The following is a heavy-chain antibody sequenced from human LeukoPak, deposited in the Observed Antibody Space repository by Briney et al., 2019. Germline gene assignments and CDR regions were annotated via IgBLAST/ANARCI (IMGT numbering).Heavy chain of an antibody. CDR2: ISDDGSNK. V-gene: IGHV3-30*03. D-gene: IGHD2-2*03. J-gene: IGHJ4*02. CDR3: VSGYCSSTTCYRGAY. Sequence: PGGSLRLSCAASGFTFSSYGMHWVRQDPGKGLEWVAVISDDGSNKYYADSVKGRFTISRDNSKNTVYLQMHSLRAEDTAVYYCVSGYCSSTTCYRGAYWGQGTLVTVSS. CDR1: GFTFSSYG.